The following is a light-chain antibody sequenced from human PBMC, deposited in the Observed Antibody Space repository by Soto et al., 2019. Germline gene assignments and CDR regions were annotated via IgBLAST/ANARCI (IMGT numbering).Light chain of an antibody. Sequence: DIPMTQSPSTLSASVGDRVTITCRASQSVTSRLAWYQQKPGKAPKLLIHEASSLESGVPSRFSGSGSGTEFTLTISSLQPDDFATYYCQQYKSYSPYTFGQGTNLEIK. CDR2: EAS. CDR3: QQYKSYSPYT. V-gene: IGKV1-5*03. J-gene: IGKJ2*01. CDR1: QSVTSR.